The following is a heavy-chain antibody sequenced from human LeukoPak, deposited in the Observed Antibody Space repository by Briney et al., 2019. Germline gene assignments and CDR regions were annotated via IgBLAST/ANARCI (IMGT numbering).Heavy chain of an antibody. Sequence: SETLSLTCTVSGYSISIGYYWCWIRQPPGKGREGIWIIYYSGSTYYNPSLKSRVTISVDTSKNHFSLQLSSVTAADTAVYYCARDYCSSTSCYTYYFDYWGQGTLVTVSS. CDR3: ARDYCSSTSCYTYYFDY. CDR1: GYSISIGYY. CDR2: IYYSGST. D-gene: IGHD2-2*02. V-gene: IGHV4-38-2*02. J-gene: IGHJ4*02.